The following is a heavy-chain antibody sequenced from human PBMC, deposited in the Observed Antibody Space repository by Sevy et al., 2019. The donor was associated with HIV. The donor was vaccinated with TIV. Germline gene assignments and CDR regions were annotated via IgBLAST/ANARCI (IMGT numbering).Heavy chain of an antibody. CDR2: IYHSGST. Sequence: SETLSLTCGVSGYSISSGYYWGWIRQPPGKGLEWIGSIYHSGSTYSNPSLKSRVTISVDTSKNQFSLKLSSVTAADTAVYYCARGGYTYGKGYFDYCGQGTLVTVSS. D-gene: IGHD5-18*01. V-gene: IGHV4-38-2*01. J-gene: IGHJ4*02. CDR1: GYSISSGYY. CDR3: ARGGYTYGKGYFDY.